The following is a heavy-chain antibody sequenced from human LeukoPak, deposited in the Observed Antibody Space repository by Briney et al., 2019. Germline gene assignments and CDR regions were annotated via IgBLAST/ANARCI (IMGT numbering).Heavy chain of an antibody. CDR3: ARDGDFYYFDY. V-gene: IGHV4-38-2*02. CDR1: GYSISSGNY. Sequence: PSETLSLTXTVSGYSISSGNYWGWIRQPPGKGPEWIGSIYHSGSTYYNPSLKSRVSISVDTSKNQFSLRLSSVTAADTAVYYCARDGDFYYFDYWGQGTLVTVSS. J-gene: IGHJ4*02. CDR2: IYHSGST.